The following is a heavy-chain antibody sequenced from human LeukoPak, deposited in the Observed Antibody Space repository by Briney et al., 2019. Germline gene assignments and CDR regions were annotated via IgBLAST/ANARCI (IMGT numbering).Heavy chain of an antibody. Sequence: PGGSLRLSCAASGFTFSSYGMHWVRQAPGKGLAWVAVISYDGSNKYYAGSVKGRLPISRDNSKNTLYLQMNSLRAEDTAVYYCAKDWHSSGWYYFDYWGQGTPVTVSS. CDR3: AKDWHSSGWYYFDY. D-gene: IGHD6-19*01. CDR1: GFTFSSYG. CDR2: ISYDGSNK. V-gene: IGHV3-30*18. J-gene: IGHJ4*02.